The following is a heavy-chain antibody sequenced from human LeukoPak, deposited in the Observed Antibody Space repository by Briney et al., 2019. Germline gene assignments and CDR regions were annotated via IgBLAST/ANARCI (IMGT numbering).Heavy chain of an antibody. J-gene: IGHJ5*02. V-gene: IGHV1-8*03. D-gene: IGHD7-27*01. CDR1: GYIFTTYD. CDR3: ARRKFLGWFDP. Sequence: GESLKISCKASGYIFTTYDIGWVRQATGQGLEWMGWLNPNSGNAGYAQKFQGRVTISRNTSISTAYMELSSLRSDDTAIYYCARRKFLGWFDPWGQGTLVTVSS. CDR2: LNPNSGNA.